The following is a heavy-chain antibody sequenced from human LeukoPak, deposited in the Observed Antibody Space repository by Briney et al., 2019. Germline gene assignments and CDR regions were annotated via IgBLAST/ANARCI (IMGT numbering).Heavy chain of an antibody. D-gene: IGHD1-7*01. V-gene: IGHV3-23*01. CDR2: ISYSGGGT. CDR1: GFTFTSYA. J-gene: IGHJ4*02. Sequence: GGSLRLSCAASGFTFTSYAMNWVRQAPGKGLEWVSGISYSGGGTNYAASVKGRFTISRGNSKNTLYLQMNSLRAEDTAVYYCAKEGGTGTRFDYWGQGTLVTVSS. CDR3: AKEGGTGTRFDY.